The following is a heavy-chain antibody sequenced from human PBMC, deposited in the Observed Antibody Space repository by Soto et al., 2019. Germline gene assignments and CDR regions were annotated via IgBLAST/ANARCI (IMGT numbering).Heavy chain of an antibody. D-gene: IGHD3-16*01. CDR3: AKVGARYHYYYYYGMDV. CDR1: GFTFSSYA. V-gene: IGHV3-23*01. Sequence: GGSLRLSCAASGFTFSSYAMSWVRQAPGKGLEWVSAISGSGGSTYYADSVKGRFTISRDNSKNTLYLQMNSLRAEDTAVYYCAKVGARYHYYYYYGMDVWGQGTTVTVSS. J-gene: IGHJ6*02. CDR2: ISGSGGST.